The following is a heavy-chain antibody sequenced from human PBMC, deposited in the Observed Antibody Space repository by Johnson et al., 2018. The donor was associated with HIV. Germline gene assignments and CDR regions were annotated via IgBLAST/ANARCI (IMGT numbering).Heavy chain of an antibody. CDR3: ATPQGWSTLDAFDI. V-gene: IGHV3-30-3*01. Sequence: QMQLVESGGGLIQPGGSLRLSCAASGFTVSSNYMSWVRQAPGKGLEWVAVISYDGSNKYYADSVKGRYTISRDNSNNTLYVQMNSLRAEDTAVYYCATPQGWSTLDAFDIWGQGTMVTVSS. J-gene: IGHJ3*02. CDR2: ISYDGSNK. D-gene: IGHD2-15*01. CDR1: GFTVSSNY.